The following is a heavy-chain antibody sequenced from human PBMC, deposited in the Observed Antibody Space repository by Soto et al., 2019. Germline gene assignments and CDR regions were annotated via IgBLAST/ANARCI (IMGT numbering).Heavy chain of an antibody. D-gene: IGHD2-2*01. Sequence: QVQLVQSGAEVKKPGSSVKVSCKASGGTFSSYAISWVRQAPGQGLEWMGGIIPISGTANYAQKFQGRVXXXXXXXXXXXXXXXXXXXXXXXXVXFCARSQGSSTSLEIYYYYYYGMDVWGQXTTXTXSS. J-gene: IGHJ6*02. CDR3: ARSQGSSTSLEIYYYYYYGMDV. V-gene: IGHV1-69*01. CDR1: GGTFSSYA. CDR2: IIPISGTA.